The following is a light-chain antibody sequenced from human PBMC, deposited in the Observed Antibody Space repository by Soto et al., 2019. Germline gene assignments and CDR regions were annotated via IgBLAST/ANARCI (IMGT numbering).Light chain of an antibody. J-gene: IGLJ2*01. Sequence: NFMLTQPHSVSESPGKTVTISCTRSSGSIASNYVQWYQQRPGSAPTTVIYEDNQRPSGVPDRFSGSIDSSSNSASLTISGLKTEDEADYYCQPYDSSHVVFGGGTKLTVL. V-gene: IGLV6-57*04. CDR1: SGSIASNY. CDR3: QPYDSSHVV. CDR2: EDN.